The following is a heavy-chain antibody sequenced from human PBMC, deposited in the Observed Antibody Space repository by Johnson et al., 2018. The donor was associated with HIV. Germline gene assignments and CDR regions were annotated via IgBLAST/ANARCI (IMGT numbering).Heavy chain of an antibody. CDR3: AKMGITSAFDI. D-gene: IGHD3-16*01. CDR2: IKQDGSEK. Sequence: EVQLVESGGGVVQPGGSLRLSCAASGFTFSSYWMSWVRQAPGKGLEWVANIKQDGSEKYYVDSVKGRFTISRDNAQNSLYLQMNSLGAEDTAVYYCAKMGITSAFDIWGQGTMVTVSS. CDR1: GFTFSSYW. V-gene: IGHV3-7*05. J-gene: IGHJ3*02.